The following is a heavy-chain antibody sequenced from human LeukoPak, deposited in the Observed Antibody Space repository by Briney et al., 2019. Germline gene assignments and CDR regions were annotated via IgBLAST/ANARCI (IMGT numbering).Heavy chain of an antibody. Sequence: QPGRSLRLSCAASGFTFSSYGMHWVRQAPGKGLEWVAVISYDGSNKYYADSVKGRFTISRDNSKNTLYLQMNSLRAEDTAVYYCAKDRSTVVTHFVYWGPGTLVTVSS. CDR2: ISYDGSNK. J-gene: IGHJ4*02. CDR1: GFTFSSYG. CDR3: AKDRSTVVTHFVY. D-gene: IGHD4-23*01. V-gene: IGHV3-30*18.